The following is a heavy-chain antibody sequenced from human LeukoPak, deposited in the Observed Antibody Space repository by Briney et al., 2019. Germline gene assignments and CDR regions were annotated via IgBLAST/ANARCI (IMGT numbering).Heavy chain of an antibody. CDR3: ANNRGAY. CDR2: IRGSGGST. V-gene: IGHV3-23*01. CDR1: GFSFSSYA. J-gene: IGHJ4*02. Sequence: GGSLRLSCEASGFSFSSYAMSWVRQTPGKGLEWVSGIRGSGGSTYYADSLKGRFTISRDNSKNTLYLQMNSLRAEDTAVYYCANNRGAYWGQGTLVTVSS.